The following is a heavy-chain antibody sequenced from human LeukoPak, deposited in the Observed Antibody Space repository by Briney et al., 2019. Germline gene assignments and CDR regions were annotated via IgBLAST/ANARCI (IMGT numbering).Heavy chain of an antibody. CDR1: GLTFSSYG. CDR2: IRYDGSNK. D-gene: IGHD3-22*01. J-gene: IGHJ4*02. V-gene: IGHV3-30*02. CDR3: ANQLDYYDSSGYQHYFEY. Sequence: GGSLRLSCAASGLTFSSYGMHWVRQVPGKGLEWVAFIRYDGSNKYYVDSVKGRFTISRDNSKNTLYLQMNSLRAEGAAVYYCANQLDYYDSSGYQHYFEYWGQGTLVTVSS.